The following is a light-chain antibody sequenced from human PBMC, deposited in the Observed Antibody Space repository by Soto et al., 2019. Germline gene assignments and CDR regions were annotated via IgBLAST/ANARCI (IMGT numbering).Light chain of an antibody. CDR1: SSDVGGYNY. J-gene: IGLJ3*02. Sequence: QSALTQPPSASGSPGQSVTISCTGTSSDVGGYNYVSWYQQYPGKAPKLMIYEVSKRPSGVPDRFSGSKSGKTASLTASGIQPEDEADYYCTSYAGSNIWVFGGATQLIVL. V-gene: IGLV2-8*01. CDR2: EVS. CDR3: TSYAGSNIWV.